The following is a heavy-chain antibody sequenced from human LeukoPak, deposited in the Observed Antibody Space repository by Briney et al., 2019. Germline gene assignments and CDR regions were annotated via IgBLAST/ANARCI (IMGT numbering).Heavy chain of an antibody. CDR2: IRSKAYGGTT. Sequence: GGSLRLSCTASGFTFGDYAMSWVRQAPGKGLEWVGFIRSKAYGGTTEYAASVKGRFTISRDDSKSIAYLQMNSLKTEDTAVYYCTRDSPVVDTAVVASSSHYYYGMDVWGQGTTVTVSS. V-gene: IGHV3-49*04. CDR3: TRDSPVVDTAVVASSSHYYYGMDV. D-gene: IGHD5-18*01. J-gene: IGHJ6*02. CDR1: GFTFGDYA.